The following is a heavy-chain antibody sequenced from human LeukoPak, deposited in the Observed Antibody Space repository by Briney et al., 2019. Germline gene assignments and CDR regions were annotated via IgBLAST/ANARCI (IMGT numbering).Heavy chain of an antibody. CDR3: ARVGLYDSSGYLDY. CDR1: TASTTSYY. Sequence: PETLSLTSPVYTASTTSYYWSWVRQPPGEGLEWMGYIYCGWSTNYNPALRSRVTISVDTSKNQFSLKLSSVTAADAAVFYCARVGLYDSSGYLDYWGQGTRVTVS. D-gene: IGHD3-22*01. J-gene: IGHJ4*02. CDR2: IYCGWST. V-gene: IGHV4-59*08.